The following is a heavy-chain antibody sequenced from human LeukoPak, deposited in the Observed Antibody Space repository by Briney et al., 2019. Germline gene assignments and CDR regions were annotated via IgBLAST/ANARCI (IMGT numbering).Heavy chain of an antibody. J-gene: IGHJ4*02. CDR2: ISGDGGST. D-gene: IGHD6-19*01. CDR3: AKDINSARASGWYPDTPAY. CDR1: GFTFDDYA. Sequence: GGSLGLSCAASGFTFDDYAMHWVRQAPGKGLEWVSLISGDGGSTYYADSVKGRFTISRDNSKNSLYLQMNSLRTEDTALYYCAKDINSARASGWYPDTPAYWGQGTLVTVSS. V-gene: IGHV3-43*02.